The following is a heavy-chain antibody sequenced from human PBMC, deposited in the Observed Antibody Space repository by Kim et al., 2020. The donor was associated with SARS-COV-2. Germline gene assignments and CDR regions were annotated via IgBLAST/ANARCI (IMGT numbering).Heavy chain of an antibody. J-gene: IGHJ3*02. V-gene: IGHV4-59*01. Sequence: STNYNPSLKSRVTISVDTSKNQFALKLSSVTAADTAVYYCARVAGHEAFDIWGQGTMVTVSS. CDR2: ST. CDR3: ARVAGHEAFDI. D-gene: IGHD6-13*01.